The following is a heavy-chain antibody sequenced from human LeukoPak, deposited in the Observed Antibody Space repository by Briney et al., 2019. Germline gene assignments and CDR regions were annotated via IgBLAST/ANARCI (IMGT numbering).Heavy chain of an antibody. D-gene: IGHD3-22*01. CDR1: GGSISSGGYS. CDR2: IYHSGST. CDR3: ARSTAPYYYDSSGYYTQYYYYGMDV. V-gene: IGHV4-30-2*01. Sequence: SETLSLACAVSGGSISSGGYSWSWIRQPPGKGLEWIGYIYHSGSTYYNPSLKSRVTISVDRSKNQFSLKLSSVTAADTAVYYCARSTAPYYYDSSGYYTQYYYYGMDVWGQGTTVTVSS. J-gene: IGHJ6*02.